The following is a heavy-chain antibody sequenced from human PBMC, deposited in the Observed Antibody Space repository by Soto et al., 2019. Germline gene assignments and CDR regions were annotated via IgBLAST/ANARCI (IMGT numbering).Heavy chain of an antibody. V-gene: IGHV1-69*13. D-gene: IGHD3-10*01. CDR3: ARATQYTTMVRGVSHYYYGMDV. Sequence: SVKVSCKASGGTFSSYAISWVRQAPGQGLEWMGGIIPIFGTANYAQKFQGRVTTTADESTSTAYMELSSLRSEDTAVYYCARATQYTTMVRGVSHYYYGMDVWGQGTTVTVSS. CDR2: IIPIFGTA. J-gene: IGHJ6*02. CDR1: GGTFSSYA.